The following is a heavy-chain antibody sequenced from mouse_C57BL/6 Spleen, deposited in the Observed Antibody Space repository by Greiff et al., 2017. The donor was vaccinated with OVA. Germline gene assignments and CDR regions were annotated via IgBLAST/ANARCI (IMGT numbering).Heavy chain of an antibody. V-gene: IGHV1-50*01. D-gene: IGHD2-4*01. CDR2: IDPSDSYT. J-gene: IGHJ2*01. Sequence: VQLQQPGAELVKPGASVKLSCKASGYTFTSYWMQWVKQRPGQGLEWIGEIDPSDSYTNYNQKFKGKATLTVDTSSSTAYMQLSSLTSEDSAVYYCAREGIKGYFDYWGQGTTLTVSS. CDR3: AREGIKGYFDY. CDR1: GYTFTSYW.